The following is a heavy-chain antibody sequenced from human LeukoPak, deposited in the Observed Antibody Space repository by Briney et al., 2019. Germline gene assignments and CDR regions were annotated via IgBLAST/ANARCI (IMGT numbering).Heavy chain of an antibody. V-gene: IGHV1-18*01. CDR3: ARARVAVAEFDY. CDR2: ISAYNGNR. D-gene: IGHD6-19*01. Sequence: ASVKVSCKASGYTFTSYDINWVRQATGQGLEWMGWISAYNGNRNYAQKLQGRVTMTRDTSTSTVYMELRSLRSDDTAVYYCARARVAVAEFDYWGQGTLVTVSS. CDR1: GYTFTSYD. J-gene: IGHJ4*02.